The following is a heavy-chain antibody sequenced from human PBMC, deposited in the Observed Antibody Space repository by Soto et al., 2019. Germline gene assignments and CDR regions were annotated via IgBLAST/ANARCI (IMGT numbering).Heavy chain of an antibody. J-gene: IGHJ6*02. CDR2: ISSSSSYI. Sequence: EVQLVESGGGLVKPGGSLRLSCAASGFTFSSYSMNWVRQAPGKGLEWVSSISSSSSYIYYADSVKGRFTISRDNAKNSLYLQMNSLRAEDTAVYYCARDEGLRFLEWKTYGMDVWGQGTTVTVSS. CDR3: ARDEGLRFLEWKTYGMDV. D-gene: IGHD3-3*01. CDR1: GFTFSSYS. V-gene: IGHV3-21*01.